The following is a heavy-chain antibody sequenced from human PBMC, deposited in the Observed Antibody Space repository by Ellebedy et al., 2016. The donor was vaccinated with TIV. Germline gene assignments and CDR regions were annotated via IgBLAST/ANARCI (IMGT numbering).Heavy chain of an antibody. CDR3: AREGNAIFDR. CDR2: IKGDGSAK. J-gene: IGHJ4*02. D-gene: IGHD2-2*02. V-gene: IGHV3-7*01. Sequence: PGGSLRLSCVASGFTLDSSWMSWVRRAPGMGLEWVANIKGDGSAKFYVDSVRGRFTISRDNAKNSLYLQVNSLRAEDTALYYCAREGNAIFDRWGQGTVVAVSS. CDR1: GFTLDSSW.